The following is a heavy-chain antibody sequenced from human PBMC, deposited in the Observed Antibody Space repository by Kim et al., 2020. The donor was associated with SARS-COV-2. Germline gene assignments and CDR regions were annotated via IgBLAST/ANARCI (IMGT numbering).Heavy chain of an antibody. V-gene: IGHV5-51*01. CDR2: IYAGDSQT. J-gene: IGHJ4*02. D-gene: IGHD5-12*01. Sequence: GESLKISCQGFGYSFSSYRVAWVRQMPGKGLEWMGSIYAGDSQTTYNSSFQGQVTISVDKSIDTAYLQWSPLRASDTAIYFCARHLGGYNPLDYWGQGTLVTVPS. CDR1: GYSFSSYR. CDR3: ARHLGGYNPLDY.